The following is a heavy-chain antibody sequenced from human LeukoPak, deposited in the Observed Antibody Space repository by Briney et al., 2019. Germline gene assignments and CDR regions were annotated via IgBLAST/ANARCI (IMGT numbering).Heavy chain of an antibody. V-gene: IGHV1-2*02. J-gene: IGHJ3*02. D-gene: IGHD1-14*01. CDR3: ARELERGGNHHDAFDI. CDR2: IKPNRGGT. Sequence: ASVKLSCKASGSTFTGYYIHWVRQAPGQGLEWMGWIKPNRGGTNTAKRFQGRVTITADKSTSTGYMELSSLRSEETAVYYCARELERGGNHHDAFDIWGQGTMVTVSS. CDR1: GSTFTGYY.